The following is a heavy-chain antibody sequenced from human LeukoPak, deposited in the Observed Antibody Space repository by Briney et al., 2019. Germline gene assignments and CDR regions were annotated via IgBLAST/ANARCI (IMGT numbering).Heavy chain of an antibody. V-gene: IGHV1-18*01. Sequence: ASVKVSCKTSGYSFTNFGISWVRQAPGQGLEWMGWISNYNGDTRYAQKVQDRVTVTADTSTTTSYMELRSLRSDDTAVYYCARAPNYAGSGSFLSDYWGQGTLVSVSS. CDR3: ARAPNYAGSGSFLSDY. D-gene: IGHD3-10*01. CDR1: GYSFTNFG. J-gene: IGHJ4*02. CDR2: ISNYNGDT.